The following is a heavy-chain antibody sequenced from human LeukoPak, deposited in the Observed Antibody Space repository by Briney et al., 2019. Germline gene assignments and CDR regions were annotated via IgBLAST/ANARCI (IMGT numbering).Heavy chain of an antibody. CDR3: AREGPLVAGTPEDSYYYYMDV. D-gene: IGHD2-15*01. J-gene: IGHJ6*03. CDR2: ISSSSSYI. V-gene: IGHV3-21*01. CDR1: GFTFTSYS. Sequence: PGGSLRLSCAASGFTFTSYSMNWVRQAPGKGLERVSTISSSSSYIYYADSVKGRLTISRDNAKNSLYLQMNSLRAEDTAVYFCAREGPLVAGTPEDSYYYYMDVWGKGTTVTVSS.